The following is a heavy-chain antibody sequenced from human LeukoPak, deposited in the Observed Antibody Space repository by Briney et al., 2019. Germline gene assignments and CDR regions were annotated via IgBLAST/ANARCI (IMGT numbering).Heavy chain of an antibody. CDR3: ARGYYGSGSYYNGGSFDY. Sequence: SETLSLTCTVSGGSVSSYYWSWIRQPPGKGLEWIGYIYYSGSSSYSGSTNYNPSLKSRVTISVDTSKNQFSLKLSSVTAADTAVYYCARGYYGSGSYYNGGSFDYWGQGTLVTVSS. D-gene: IGHD3-10*01. CDR1: GGSVSSYY. V-gene: IGHV4-59*08. CDR2: IYYSGSSSYSGST. J-gene: IGHJ4*02.